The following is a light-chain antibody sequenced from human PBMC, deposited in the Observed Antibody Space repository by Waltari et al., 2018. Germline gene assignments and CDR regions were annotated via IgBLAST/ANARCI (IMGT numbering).Light chain of an antibody. J-gene: IGLJ2*01. V-gene: IGLV2-8*01. CDR2: DVT. CDR1: SSDVGPDNY. Sequence: QSALTQPPSASGSPGQSVTISCTGTSSDVGPDNYVSWYQHHPGKAPKLMISDVTKRPSVVPDRFSGSKSGNTASLTVSGLQAEDEADYFCCSVSGDNSFLFGGGTKLTVL. CDR3: CSVSGDNSFL.